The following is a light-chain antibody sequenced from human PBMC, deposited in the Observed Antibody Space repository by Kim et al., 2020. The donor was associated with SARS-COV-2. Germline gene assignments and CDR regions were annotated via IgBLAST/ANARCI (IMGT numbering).Light chain of an antibody. CDR2: GNS. CDR1: SSNIGAGYD. V-gene: IGLV1-40*01. J-gene: IGLJ3*02. CDR3: QSYDSSLSGSV. Sequence: RVTIAGTGSSSNIGAGYDVHWYQQLPGTAPKLLIYGNSNRPSGVPDRFSGSKSGTSASRAITGLQAEDEADYYCQSYDSSLSGSVFGGGTQLTVL.